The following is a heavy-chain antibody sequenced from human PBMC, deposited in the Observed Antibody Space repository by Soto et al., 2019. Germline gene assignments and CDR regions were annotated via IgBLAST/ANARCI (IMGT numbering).Heavy chain of an antibody. CDR1: GYTFTSYA. CDR2: INAGTGNT. J-gene: IGHJ4*02. Sequence: QVQLVQSGAEEKKPGASVKVSCKASGYTFTSYAMHWVRQAPGQRLEWMGWINAGTGNTKYSQKFQGRVTITRDTYASTAYMELSSLRSEDTAVYYCASNPYCSSTSCYVRPLGYWGQGTLVTVSS. D-gene: IGHD2-2*01. CDR3: ASNPYCSSTSCYVRPLGY. V-gene: IGHV1-3*05.